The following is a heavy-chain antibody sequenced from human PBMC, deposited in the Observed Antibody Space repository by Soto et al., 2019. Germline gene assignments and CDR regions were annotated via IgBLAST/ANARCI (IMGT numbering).Heavy chain of an antibody. CDR1: GGSISSSSYY. CDR2: IYYSGST. D-gene: IGHD5-18*01. Sequence: QLQLQESGPGLVKPSETLSLTCTVSGGSISSSSYYWGWIRQPPGKGLEWIGSIYYSGSTYYNPSLQSRVTISVDTPKNQFSLKLSSVTAADTAVYYCACIFSGGYGYGFYSYGMDVWGQGTTVTVSS. CDR3: ACIFSGGYGYGFYSYGMDV. J-gene: IGHJ6*02. V-gene: IGHV4-39*01.